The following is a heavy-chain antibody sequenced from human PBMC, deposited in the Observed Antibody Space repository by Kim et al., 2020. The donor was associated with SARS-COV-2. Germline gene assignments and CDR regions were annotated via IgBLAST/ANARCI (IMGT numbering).Heavy chain of an antibody. CDR3: ASSHPNNWNEVDYYYGMDV. J-gene: IGHJ6*02. V-gene: IGHV1-2*02. CDR1: GYTFTGYY. CDR2: INPNSGGT. Sequence: ASVKVSCKASGYTFTGYYMHWVRQAPGQGLEWMGWINPNSGGTNYAQKFQGRVTMTRDTSISTAYMELSRLRSDDTAVYYCASSHPNNWNEVDYYYGMDVWGQGTTVTVSS. D-gene: IGHD1-1*01.